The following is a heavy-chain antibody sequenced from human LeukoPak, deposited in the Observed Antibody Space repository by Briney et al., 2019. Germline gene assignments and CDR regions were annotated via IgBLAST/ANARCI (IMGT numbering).Heavy chain of an antibody. CDR2: ISGSGGST. CDR1: GFTFSSYA. V-gene: IGHV3-23*01. Sequence: PGGSLRLSCAASGFTFSSYAMSWVRQAPGKGLEWVSAISGSGGSTYYADSVKGRFTISRDNSKNTLYLQMNSLRAEDTAVYYCAKDLFPYYYDSSGYRVDAFDIWGQGTMVTVSS. J-gene: IGHJ3*02. D-gene: IGHD3-22*01. CDR3: AKDLFPYYYDSSGYRVDAFDI.